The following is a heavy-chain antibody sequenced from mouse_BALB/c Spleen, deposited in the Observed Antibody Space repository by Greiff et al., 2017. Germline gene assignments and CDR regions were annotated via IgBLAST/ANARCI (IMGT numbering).Heavy chain of an antibody. CDR3: ARELGDAMDY. CDR2: IWAGGST. V-gene: IGHV2-9*02. J-gene: IGHJ4*01. Sequence: VQGVESGPGLVAPSQSLSITCTVSGFSLTSYGVHWVRQPPGKGLEWLGVIWAGGSTNYNSALMSRLSISKDNSKSQVFLKMNSLQTDDTAMYYCARELGDAMDYWGQGTSVTVCS. CDR1: GFSLTSYG.